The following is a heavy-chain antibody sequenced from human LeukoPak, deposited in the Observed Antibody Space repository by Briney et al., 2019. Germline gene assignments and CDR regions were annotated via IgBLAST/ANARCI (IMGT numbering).Heavy chain of an antibody. D-gene: IGHD3-22*01. CDR2: ISSSGSTI. CDR3: ARAGYYYDSSGYWPSGDY. Sequence: SGXSLRLSCAASGFTFSSYEMNWVRQAPGKGLEWVSYISSSGSTIYYADSVKGRFTISRDNAKNSLYLQMNSLRAEDTAVYYCARAGYYYDSSGYWPSGDYWGQGTLVTVSS. V-gene: IGHV3-48*03. J-gene: IGHJ4*02. CDR1: GFTFSSYE.